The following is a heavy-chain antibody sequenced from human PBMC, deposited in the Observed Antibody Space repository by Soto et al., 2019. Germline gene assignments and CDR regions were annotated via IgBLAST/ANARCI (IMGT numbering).Heavy chain of an antibody. J-gene: IGHJ3*02. CDR2: INPSGGST. CDR1: GYTFTSYY. V-gene: IGHV1-46*01. D-gene: IGHD1-26*01. Sequence: ASVKVSCKASGYTFTSYYMHWVRQAPGQGLEWMGIINPSGGSTSYAQKFQGRVTMTRDTSTSTVYMELSSLRSEDTAVYYCARLVRSWELAEGTSDIWGQGTMVTVSS. CDR3: ARLVRSWELAEGTSDI.